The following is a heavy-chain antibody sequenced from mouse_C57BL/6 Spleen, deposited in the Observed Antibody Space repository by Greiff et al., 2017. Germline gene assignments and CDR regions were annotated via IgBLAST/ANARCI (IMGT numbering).Heavy chain of an antibody. V-gene: IGHV1-53*01. J-gene: IGHJ2*01. Sequence: VQLQQSGTELVKPGASVKLSCKASGYTFTSYWMHWVKQRPGQGLEWIGNINPSNGGTNYNEKFKSKATLTVDKSSSTAYMQLSSLTSAAAAVSFCERAGSNYVCFDYWGQGTTLTVSS. CDR2: INPSNGGT. CDR3: ERAGSNYVCFDY. CDR1: GYTFTSYW. D-gene: IGHD1-1*01.